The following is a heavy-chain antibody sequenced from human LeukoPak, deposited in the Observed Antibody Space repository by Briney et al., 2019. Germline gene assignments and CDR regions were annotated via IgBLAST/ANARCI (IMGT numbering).Heavy chain of an antibody. CDR3: AIGQSGYYMAFDY. CDR1: GDSISSYY. D-gene: IGHD3-3*01. V-gene: IGHV4-59*01. J-gene: IGHJ4*02. CDR2: IYYSGST. Sequence: PSETLSLTCTVSGDSISSYYWSWIRQPPGKGLEWIGYIYYSGSTNYNPSLKSRVTISVDTYKNQFSLKLSSVTAEETAEYYCAIGQSGYYMAFDYWGQGTLVTVSS.